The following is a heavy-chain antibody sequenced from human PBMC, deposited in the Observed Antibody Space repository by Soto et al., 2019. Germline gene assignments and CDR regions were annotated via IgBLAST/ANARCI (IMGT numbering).Heavy chain of an antibody. CDR3: ARVPDY. V-gene: IGHV4-30-2*01. Sequence: QLQLLESGSGLVKPSQTLSLTCAVSGGSISSGGYSWGWIRQPPGKGLEWIGYIYHSVSTYYNPSVTSRVTISVDRSKNQFSLRLSSVTAADTAVYYCARVPDYGGQGTLVTVSS. CDR1: GGSISSGGYS. J-gene: IGHJ4*02. CDR2: IYHSVST.